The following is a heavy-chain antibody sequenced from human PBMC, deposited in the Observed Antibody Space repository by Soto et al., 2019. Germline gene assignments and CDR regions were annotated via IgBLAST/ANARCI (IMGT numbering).Heavy chain of an antibody. V-gene: IGHV5-51*01. Sequence: PGESLKISCKGSGYSFTSYWIGWVRQMPGKGLEWMGIIYPGDSDTRYSPSFQGQVTISADKSISTAYLQWSSLKASDTAMYYCARNTYYYDSSGYSPDAFDIWGQGTMVTVSS. D-gene: IGHD3-22*01. J-gene: IGHJ3*02. CDR2: IYPGDSDT. CDR1: GYSFTSYW. CDR3: ARNTYYYDSSGYSPDAFDI.